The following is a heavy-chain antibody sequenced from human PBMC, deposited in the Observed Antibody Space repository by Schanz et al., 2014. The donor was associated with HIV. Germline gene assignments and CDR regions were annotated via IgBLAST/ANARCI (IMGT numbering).Heavy chain of an antibody. V-gene: IGHV3-53*02. D-gene: IGHD4-17*01. CDR1: GFNVSRSY. CDR3: ARESYGALDH. Sequence: EVQLAETGGGLIQPGGSLRLSCVASGFNVSRSYISWVRQAPGKGLEWVSVMYSDGATHYEDSVKGRFTLTRDSPKNILYLQMNNLRVDDTAVYYCARESYGALDHWGQGTLVTVS. J-gene: IGHJ4*01. CDR2: MYSDGAT.